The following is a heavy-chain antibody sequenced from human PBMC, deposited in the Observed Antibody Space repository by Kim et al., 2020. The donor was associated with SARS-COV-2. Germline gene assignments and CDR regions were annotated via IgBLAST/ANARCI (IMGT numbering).Heavy chain of an antibody. J-gene: IGHJ4*02. D-gene: IGHD1-7*01. CDR3: ARQGWNYDIQD. Sequence: SETLSLTCTVSGGSISSYYWSWIRQPPGKGLEWFGYISYSGSTNYNPSLKSRVTISVDTSKNQFSLKLSSVTAADTAVYYCARQGWNYDIQDWGQGTLVIVSS. CDR2: ISYSGST. V-gene: IGHV4-59*08. CDR1: GGSISSYY.